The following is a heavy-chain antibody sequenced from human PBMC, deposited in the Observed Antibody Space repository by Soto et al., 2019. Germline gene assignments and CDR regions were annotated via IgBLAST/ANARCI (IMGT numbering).Heavy chain of an antibody. CDR3: ARGAVGGFDY. V-gene: IGHV3-30-3*01. Sequence: PGGSLRLSCASSGFTFSSYAMHWVRQAPGKGRAWGAVISYDGSTKYYADSVKGRFTISRDNSKNTLYLQMNSLRAEDTAVYYCARGAVGGFDYWGQGTLVTVSS. J-gene: IGHJ4*02. CDR2: ISYDGSTK. D-gene: IGHD1-26*01. CDR1: GFTFSSYA.